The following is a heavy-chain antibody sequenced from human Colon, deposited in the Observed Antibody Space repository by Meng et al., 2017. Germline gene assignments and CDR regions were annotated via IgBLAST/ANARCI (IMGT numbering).Heavy chain of an antibody. CDR2: ISYSGST. CDR3: ARGIAVADNWFDP. J-gene: IGHJ5*02. CDR1: GGSISSYY. V-gene: IGHV4-59*01. D-gene: IGHD6-19*01. Sequence: QVQLRESGPGLVKPSGTLSLTCTVSGGSISSYYWSWIRQPPGKGLEWIGYISYSGSTNYNPSLKSRVTISVDTSKNRFSLRLSSVTAADTAVYYCARGIAVADNWFDPWGQGTLVTVSS.